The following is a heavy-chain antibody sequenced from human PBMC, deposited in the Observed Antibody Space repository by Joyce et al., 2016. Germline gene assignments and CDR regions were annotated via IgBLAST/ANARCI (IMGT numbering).Heavy chain of an antibody. CDR3: ARDGGFCRSNICFYYMEV. V-gene: IGHV4-61*02. CDR2: IFTRGNT. D-gene: IGHD2/OR15-2a*01. J-gene: IGHJ6*03. CDR1: GASSNRGNYY. Sequence: QVQLQESGPGLVRPSQTLSLTCTVSGASSNRGNYYWSWIRRPAGKGLEWIGHIFTRGNTVSNPSLKGRVTMSLDTSKNQVSLTLSSVTAADTAVYYCARDGGFCRSNICFYYMEVWGKGTTVAVS.